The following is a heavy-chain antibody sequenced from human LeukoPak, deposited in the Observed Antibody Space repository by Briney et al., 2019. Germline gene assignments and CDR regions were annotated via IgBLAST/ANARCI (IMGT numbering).Heavy chain of an antibody. J-gene: IGHJ3*01. CDR2: IKADGSGT. D-gene: IGHD2/OR15-2a*01. CDR3: ATWAFYHNLDV. Sequence: GWSLRLSCAASGFNIGPYAMYWFRQGPGRGLKWVSVIKADGSGTFYSDSVRGRFTTSRDNSKNSLYLQMSSLTSDDTALYYCATWAFYHNLDVWGQGTMVSVSS. V-gene: IGHV3-43*02. CDR1: GFNIGPYA.